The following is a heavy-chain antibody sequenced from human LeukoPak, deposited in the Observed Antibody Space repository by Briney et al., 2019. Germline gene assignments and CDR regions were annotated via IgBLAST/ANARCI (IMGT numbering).Heavy chain of an antibody. Sequence: GSLRLSCAASGFTFSSYWMTWARQAPGKELEWVANIKHDGSEKYYADSVKGRFTISRDNAKNSLYVQMNSLRVEDTAVYYCAREDYMIRGVMDYWGQGSMVTVSS. CDR3: AREDYMIRGVMDY. CDR2: IKHDGSEK. V-gene: IGHV3-7*04. CDR1: GFTFSSYW. D-gene: IGHD3-10*01. J-gene: IGHJ4*02.